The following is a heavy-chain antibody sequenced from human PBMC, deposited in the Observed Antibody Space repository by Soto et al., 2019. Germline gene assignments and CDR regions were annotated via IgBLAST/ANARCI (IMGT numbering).Heavy chain of an antibody. CDR3: AHYSMIEVVTSFDY. Sequence: QITLKESGPTLVKPTQTLTLTCSFSGFSFSTSRVGVGWIRQPPGKALEWLALIYWDDDSYYIPSLKSRPTITKATSKNQVVLTMTNMGPVDTATYYCAHYSMIEVVTSFDYWGQGTLVTVSS. J-gene: IGHJ4*02. V-gene: IGHV2-5*02. CDR2: IYWDDDS. CDR1: GFSFSTSRVG. D-gene: IGHD3-22*01.